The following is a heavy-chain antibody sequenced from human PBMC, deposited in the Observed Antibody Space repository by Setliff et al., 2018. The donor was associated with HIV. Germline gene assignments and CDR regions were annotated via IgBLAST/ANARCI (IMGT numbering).Heavy chain of an antibody. Sequence: PSETLSLTCAVYDGSLSSYYWSWIRQSTGKGLEWIGEINDSGTTNYNPSLESRVTMLIDMSKNQLSLKLSSVTAADTAVYFRARGPIRYSSGVRWFLGVESWYSGIDYWGQGTRVTVSS. V-gene: IGHV4-34*01. CDR2: INDSGTT. D-gene: IGHD2-15*01. CDR3: ARGPIRYSSGVRWFLGVESWYSGIDY. J-gene: IGHJ4*02. CDR1: DGSLSSYY.